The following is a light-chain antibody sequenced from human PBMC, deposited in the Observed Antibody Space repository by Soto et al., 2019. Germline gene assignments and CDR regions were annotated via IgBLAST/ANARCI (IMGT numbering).Light chain of an antibody. CDR3: LQHNNYPLT. J-gene: IGKJ1*01. Sequence: DFQMTQSPPSLSASVGDRVTITCRASQGITDDLSWYQQKPGKAPQRLIHTASSLHSGVPSRFSGSGSATEFTLTISTLQPADFATYYCLQHNNYPLTVGQGTKVEVE. CDR2: TAS. CDR1: QGITDD. V-gene: IGKV1-17*01.